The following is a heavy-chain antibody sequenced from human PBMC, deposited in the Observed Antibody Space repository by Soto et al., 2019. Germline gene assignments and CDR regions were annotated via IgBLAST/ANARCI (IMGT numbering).Heavy chain of an antibody. Sequence: PGGSLRLSCAASGFTFSNAWMSWVRQAPGKGLEWVGRIKSKTDGGTTDYAAPVKGRFTISRDDSKNTLYLQMNSLKTEDTAVYYCTRQYSSSWYVRYYFDYWGQGTLVTVSS. CDR3: TRQYSSSWYVRYYFDY. CDR1: GFTFSNAW. J-gene: IGHJ4*02. V-gene: IGHV3-15*01. CDR2: IKSKTDGGTT. D-gene: IGHD6-13*01.